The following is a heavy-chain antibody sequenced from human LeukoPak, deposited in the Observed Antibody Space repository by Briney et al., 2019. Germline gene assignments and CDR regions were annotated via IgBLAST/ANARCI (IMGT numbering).Heavy chain of an antibody. D-gene: IGHD3-10*01. CDR2: ISAYNGNT. CDR3: AKTRQGYGSGSYYNYMDV. V-gene: IGHV1-18*01. Sequence: ASVKVSCKASGYTFTSYGISWVRQAPGQGLEWMGWISAYNGNTNYAQKLQGRVTMTTDTSTSTAYMELRSLRSDDTTVYCCAKTRQGYGSGSYYNYMDVWGKGTTVTVSS. J-gene: IGHJ6*03. CDR1: GYTFTSYG.